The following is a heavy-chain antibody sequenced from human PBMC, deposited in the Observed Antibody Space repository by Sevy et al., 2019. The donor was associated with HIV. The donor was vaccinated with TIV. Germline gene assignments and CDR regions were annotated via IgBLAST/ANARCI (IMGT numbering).Heavy chain of an antibody. J-gene: IGHJ5*02. V-gene: IGHV3-23*01. CDR2: ISGSGGSI. CDR3: ARLGSAAITIFGVVTSNWFDP. CDR1: GFTFSSYA. D-gene: IGHD3-3*01. Sequence: GSLRLSCAASGFTFSSYAMSWVRQAPGKGLEWVSVISGSGGSIYYADSVKGRFTISRDNSKNTLYLQMNSLRAEDTAVYYCARLGSAAITIFGVVTSNWFDPWGQGTLVTVSS.